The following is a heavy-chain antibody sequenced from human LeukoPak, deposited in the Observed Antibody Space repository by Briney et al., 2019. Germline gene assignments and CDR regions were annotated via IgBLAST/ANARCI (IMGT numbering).Heavy chain of an antibody. D-gene: IGHD2-15*01. Sequence: GGSLRLSCAASGFTFSSYAMSWVRQAPGKGLEWVSAINGGGGSTYYADSVKGRFTISRDNSKSTVYLQMKSLRAEDTAVYYCAKGGVVHAFNIWGQGTMVTVSS. CDR2: INGGGGST. V-gene: IGHV3-23*01. CDR3: AKGGVVHAFNI. J-gene: IGHJ3*02. CDR1: GFTFSSYA.